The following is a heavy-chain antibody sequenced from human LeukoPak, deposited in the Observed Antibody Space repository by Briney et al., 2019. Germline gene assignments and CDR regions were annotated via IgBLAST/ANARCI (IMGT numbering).Heavy chain of an antibody. CDR3: ARGVEPLAANALAY. V-gene: IGHV3-53*01. J-gene: IGHJ4*02. Sequence: GGSLRLSCAASGFTVITNDMTWVRQAPGKGLEWVSVLYSDGNTKYADSVQGRFTISRDNSKNTLYLEMNSLSPDDTAVYYCARGVEPLAANALAYWGQGTLVTVSS. D-gene: IGHD1-14*01. CDR2: LYSDGNT. CDR1: GFTVITND.